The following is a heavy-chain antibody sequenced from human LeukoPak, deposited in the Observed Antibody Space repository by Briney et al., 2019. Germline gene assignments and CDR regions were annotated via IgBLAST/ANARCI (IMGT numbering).Heavy chain of an antibody. D-gene: IGHD6-19*01. V-gene: IGHV3-74*01. CDR3: ARSSGWGFEY. Sequence: PGGSLRLSCAASGFTFSSYAMSWVRQAPGKGLEWVSRINPEGSSTTYADSVKGRFSISRDNAKNTLYLQMNSLRAEDTAVYYCARSSGWGFEYWGQGTLVTVSS. CDR2: INPEGSST. J-gene: IGHJ4*02. CDR1: GFTFSSYA.